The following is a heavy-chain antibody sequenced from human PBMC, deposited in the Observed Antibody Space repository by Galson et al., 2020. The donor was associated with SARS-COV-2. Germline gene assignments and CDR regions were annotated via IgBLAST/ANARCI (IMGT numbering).Heavy chain of an antibody. CDR3: ARVPIGGTVVAQRRATKGVRYNWFDP. CDR2: INHSGST. V-gene: IGHV4-34*01. D-gene: IGHD2-2*01. J-gene: IGHJ5*02. Sequence: SETLSLTCAVYGGSFSGYYWSWIRQPPGKGLEWIGEINHSGSTNYNPSLKSRVTISVDTSKNQFSLKLSSVTAADTAVYYCARVPIGGTVVAQRRATKGVRYNWFDPWGQGTLVTVSS. CDR1: GGSFSGYY.